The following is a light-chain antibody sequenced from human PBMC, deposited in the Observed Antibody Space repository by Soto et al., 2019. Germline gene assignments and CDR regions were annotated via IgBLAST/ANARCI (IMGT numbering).Light chain of an antibody. V-gene: IGKV1-33*01. J-gene: IGKJ4*01. CDR3: LQYANLPLT. CDR2: DAS. Sequence: DIQMTQSPSSLSASVGDRITITCQASQDIRNYLNWFQQKPRKAPQLLIFDASNLEPGVPSSFSGSGSGTEFTLTISSLQPEDFATYYCLQYANLPLTFGGGTKVEIK. CDR1: QDIRNY.